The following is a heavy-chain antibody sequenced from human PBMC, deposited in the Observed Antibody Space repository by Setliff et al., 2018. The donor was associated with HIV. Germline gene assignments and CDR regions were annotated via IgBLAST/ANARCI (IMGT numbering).Heavy chain of an antibody. V-gene: IGHV4-34*01. J-gene: IGHJ3*02. CDR2: IYYSGST. D-gene: IGHD3-16*02. CDR3: AREIVRVALDI. CDR1: GGPFTDSY. Sequence: SETLSLTCAVFGGPFTDSYLAWVRQAPGKGLEWIGSIYYSGSTYYNPSLKSRITISVDTSKNQFYLQLNSVTAADTSVFYCAREIVRVALDIWGPGTAVTVSS.